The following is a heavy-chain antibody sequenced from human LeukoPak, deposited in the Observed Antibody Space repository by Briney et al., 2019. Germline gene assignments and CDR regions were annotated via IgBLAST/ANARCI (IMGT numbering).Heavy chain of an antibody. D-gene: IGHD3-10*01. CDR2: ISSSGSTI. CDR1: GLTFSDYY. V-gene: IGHV3-11*01. Sequence: GGCLRLSRAASGLTFSDYYMSWIREAPGGGLGSGSDISSSGSTIFYAASVKGRFTISRDHAKNSLYLQMNSRSAQDTAVYYCARVERFGELSYRMDVWGQGPTVTVSS. J-gene: IGHJ6*02. CDR3: ARVERFGELSYRMDV.